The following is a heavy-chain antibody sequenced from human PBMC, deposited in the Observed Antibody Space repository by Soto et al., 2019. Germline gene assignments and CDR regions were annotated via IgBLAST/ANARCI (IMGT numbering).Heavy chain of an antibody. V-gene: IGHV1-2*02. D-gene: IGHD5-18*01. CDR1: GYTFTGYY. Sequence: GASVKVSCKASGYTFTGYYMHWVRRAPGQGLEWMGWINPNSGGTNYAQKFQGRVTMTRDTSISTAYMELSRLRSDDTAVYYCARAGGDTAMAYYYYYGMDVWGQGTTVTVSS. CDR2: INPNSGGT. CDR3: ARAGGDTAMAYYYYYGMDV. J-gene: IGHJ6*02.